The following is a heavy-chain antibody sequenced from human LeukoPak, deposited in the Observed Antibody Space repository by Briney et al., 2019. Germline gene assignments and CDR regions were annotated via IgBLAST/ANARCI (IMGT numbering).Heavy chain of an antibody. CDR1: GYTITSYS. J-gene: IGHJ3*02. CDR3: ASSRVAYDSSGLDI. D-gene: IGHD3-22*01. Sequence: ASVKVSCKASGYTITSYSISWVRQAPGQGLEWMGWISAYNGNTNYAQKLQGRVTMTTDTSTSTAYMELRSLRSDDTAVYYCASSRVAYDSSGLDIWGQGTMVTVSS. V-gene: IGHV1-18*01. CDR2: ISAYNGNT.